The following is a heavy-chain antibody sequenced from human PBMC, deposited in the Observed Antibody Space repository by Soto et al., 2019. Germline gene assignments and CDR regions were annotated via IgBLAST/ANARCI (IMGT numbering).Heavy chain of an antibody. CDR1: GFTFSSYS. J-gene: IGHJ5*02. D-gene: IGHD3-10*01. CDR3: ARGWQLLWFGETNSPVS. V-gene: IGHV3-48*01. CDR2: ISSSSSTI. Sequence: GGSLRLSCAASGFTFSSYSMNWVRQAPGKGLEWVSYISSSSSTIYYADSVKGRFTISRDNAKNSLYLQMNSLRAEDTAVYYCARGWQLLWFGETNSPVSWGQGTLVTVSS.